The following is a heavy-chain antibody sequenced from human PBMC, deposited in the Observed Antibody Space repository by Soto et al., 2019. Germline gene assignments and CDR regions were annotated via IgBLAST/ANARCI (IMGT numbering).Heavy chain of an antibody. CDR1: GFTFRDYA. V-gene: IGHV3-9*01. D-gene: IGHD6-13*01. J-gene: IGHJ4*02. CDR3: AKDIEGSSIAAAGYYFDF. Sequence: GGSLRLSCAASGFTFRDYAMHWVRQAPGKGLEWVSGISWNSGMIAYADAVKGRFTISRDSAKNSLYLQMNSLRAEDTALYYCAKDIEGSSIAAAGYYFDFWGRGTLVTVSS. CDR2: ISWNSGMI.